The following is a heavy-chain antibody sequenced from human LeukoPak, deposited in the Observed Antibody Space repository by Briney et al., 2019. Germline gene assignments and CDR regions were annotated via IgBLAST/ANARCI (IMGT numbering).Heavy chain of an antibody. V-gene: IGHV3-23*01. Sequence: GGSLRLSCAASGFTFSSYGMSWVRQAPGKGLEWVSAISGSGGSTYYADSVKGRFTISRDNSKNTLYLQMNSLRAEDTAVYYCAKELYSSSSGGFYYYYYYMDVWGKGTTVTVSS. J-gene: IGHJ6*03. CDR3: AKELYSSSSGGFYYYYYYMDV. CDR1: GFTFSSYG. CDR2: ISGSGGST. D-gene: IGHD6-6*01.